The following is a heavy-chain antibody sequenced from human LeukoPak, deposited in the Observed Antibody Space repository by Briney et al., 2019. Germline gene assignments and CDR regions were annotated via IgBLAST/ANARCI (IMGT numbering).Heavy chain of an antibody. CDR1: GGSFSGYY. D-gene: IGHD4-17*01. CDR3: AIGFRLAVTTLDY. CDR2: INHSGST. Sequence: SETLSLTCAVYGGSFSGYYWSWIRQPPGKGLEWIGEINHSGSTNYNPSLKSRVTISVDTSKNQFSLKLSSVTAADTAVYYCAIGFRLAVTTLDYWGQGTLVTVSS. J-gene: IGHJ4*02. V-gene: IGHV4-34*01.